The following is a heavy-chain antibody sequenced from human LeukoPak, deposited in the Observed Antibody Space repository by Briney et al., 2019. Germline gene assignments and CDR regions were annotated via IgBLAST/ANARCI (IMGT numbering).Heavy chain of an antibody. Sequence: NAGGSLRLSCAASGFTFRDYSMNWVRQAPGKGLEWVSAIIKSGSHIYYADSVKGRFTISRDNANNSLYLQMTGLRDEDTAVYYCARGRGGDNSNWFDPWGPGTLVTVSS. J-gene: IGHJ5*02. V-gene: IGHV3-21*01. CDR1: GFTFRDYS. CDR3: ARGRGGDNSNWFDP. D-gene: IGHD1-20*01. CDR2: IIKSGSHI.